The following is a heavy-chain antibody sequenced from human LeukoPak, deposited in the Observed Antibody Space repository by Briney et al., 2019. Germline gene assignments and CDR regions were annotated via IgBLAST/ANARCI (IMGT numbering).Heavy chain of an antibody. Sequence: ASVKVSCKASGYTFTDYYMHWVRQTPGQGLEWMGWINPKSGDANFAQKFQGRVTMTRDTSITTAYMELSRLTSDDTAVYYCARDYYGSGSFSGHWGQGTLVTVSS. V-gene: IGHV1-2*02. D-gene: IGHD3-10*01. J-gene: IGHJ4*02. CDR1: GYTFTDYY. CDR3: ARDYYGSGSFSGH. CDR2: INPKSGDA.